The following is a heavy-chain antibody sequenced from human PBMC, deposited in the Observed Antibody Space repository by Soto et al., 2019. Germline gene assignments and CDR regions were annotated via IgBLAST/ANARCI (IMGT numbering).Heavy chain of an antibody. V-gene: IGHV4-4*02. CDR3: ARDFGYCSSTSCYGWFDP. D-gene: IGHD2-2*03. J-gene: IGHJ5*02. Sequence: SEPLSLTCAVSSGSISSSNWWSWVRQPPGKGLELIGDIYHSGSINYNPSLKSRVTISVDKSKIHFSLKLSSVTAADTAVYYCARDFGYCSSTSCYGWFDPWGQGTLVTVSS. CDR1: SGSISSSNW. CDR2: IYHSGSI.